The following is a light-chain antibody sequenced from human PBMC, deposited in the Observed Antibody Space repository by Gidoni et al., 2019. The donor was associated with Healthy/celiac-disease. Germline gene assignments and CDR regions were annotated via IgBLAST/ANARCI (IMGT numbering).Light chain of an antibody. CDR1: SSDVGGYND. V-gene: IGLV2-11*01. Sequence: QSALTQPRSESGSPGQSVTISCTGTSSDVGGYNDVSWYQQHPGKAPQLMIYDVSKRPSGVPDRFSGSKSGNTASLTISGLQAEDEADYYCCSYAGSYTYVFGTGTKVTVL. J-gene: IGLJ1*01. CDR3: CSYAGSYTYV. CDR2: DVS.